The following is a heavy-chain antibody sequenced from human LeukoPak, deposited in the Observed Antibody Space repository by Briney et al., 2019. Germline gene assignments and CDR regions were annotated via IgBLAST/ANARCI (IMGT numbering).Heavy chain of an antibody. V-gene: IGHV4-59*01. Sequence: GGXXXSYXXSWIRQPPGKGLEWIGYIYYSGSTNYNPSLKSRVTISVDTSKNQFSLKLSSVTAADTAVYYCARVSMTTVNIDYWGQGTLVTVSS. CDR1: GGXXXSYX. CDR3: ARVSMTTVNIDY. CDR2: IYYSGST. D-gene: IGHD4-17*01. J-gene: IGHJ4*02.